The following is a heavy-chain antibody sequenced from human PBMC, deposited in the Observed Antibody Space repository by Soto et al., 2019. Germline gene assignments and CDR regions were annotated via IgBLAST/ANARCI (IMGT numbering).Heavy chain of an antibody. Sequence: QVQLVESGGGVVQPGRSLRLSCAASGFTFSSYDMHWVRQAPGKGLEWVALISYDGSNKYYTDSVKGRFTISRDNSKNTLYLQMNSLRAEATAVYYCAKDRYSSGWYFNYWGQGTLVTVSS. V-gene: IGHV3-30*18. CDR2: ISYDGSNK. D-gene: IGHD6-19*01. CDR1: GFTFSSYD. CDR3: AKDRYSSGWYFNY. J-gene: IGHJ4*02.